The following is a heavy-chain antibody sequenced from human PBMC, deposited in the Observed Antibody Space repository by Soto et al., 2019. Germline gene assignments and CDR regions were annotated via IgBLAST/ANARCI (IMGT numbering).Heavy chain of an antibody. CDR1: GYTLTELS. J-gene: IGHJ4*02. CDR3: ATDYNWNDYFDY. D-gene: IGHD1-20*01. Sequence: ASVKVSCKVSGYTLTELSMHWVRQAPGKGLEWMGGFDPEDGETIYAQKFQGRVTMTEDTSTDTAYMELSSLRSEDTAVYYCATDYNWNDYFDYWGQGTLVTVSP. CDR2: FDPEDGET. V-gene: IGHV1-24*01.